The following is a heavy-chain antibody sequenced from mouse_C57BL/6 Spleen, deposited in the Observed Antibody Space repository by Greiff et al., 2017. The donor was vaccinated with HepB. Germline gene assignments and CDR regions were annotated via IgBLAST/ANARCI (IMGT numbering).Heavy chain of an antibody. J-gene: IGHJ1*03. CDR1: GYTFTSYW. CDR2: INPSNGGT. CDR3: ARSRFITTVVATDFDV. D-gene: IGHD1-1*01. V-gene: IGHV1-53*01. Sequence: QVQLQQPGTELVKPGASVKLSCKASGYTFTSYWMHWVKQRPGQGLEWIGNINPSNGGTNYNEKFKSKATLTVDKSSSTAYMQLSSLTSEDSAVYYCARSRFITTVVATDFDVWGTGTTVTVSS.